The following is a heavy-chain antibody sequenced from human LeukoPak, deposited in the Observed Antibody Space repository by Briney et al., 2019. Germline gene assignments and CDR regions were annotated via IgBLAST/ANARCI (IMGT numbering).Heavy chain of an antibody. V-gene: IGHV4-38-2*02. CDR2: IYRSGST. CDR3: ARRHSSGWFYY. Sequence: PSQTLSLTCTVSGGSISSGYYWGWIRQPPGKGLEWIGSIYRSGSTSYNPSLKSRVTISVDTSKNQFSLKVNSVTAADTAVYYCARRHSSGWFYYWGQGTLVTVSS. J-gene: IGHJ4*02. CDR1: GGSISSGYY. D-gene: IGHD6-19*01.